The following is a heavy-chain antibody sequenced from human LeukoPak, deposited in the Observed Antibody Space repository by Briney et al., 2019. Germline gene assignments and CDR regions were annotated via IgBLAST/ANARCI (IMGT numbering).Heavy chain of an antibody. Sequence: SETLSLTCTVSGGSISSYYWSWIRQPPGKGLEWIGYIYYSGSTNYNPSLKRRVTISVDTSKNQFSLKLSSVTAADTAVYYCARLNYYLSDVWGKGTTVTVSS. CDR2: IYYSGST. J-gene: IGHJ6*04. V-gene: IGHV4-59*01. D-gene: IGHD3-10*01. CDR3: ARLNYYLSDV. CDR1: GGSISSYY.